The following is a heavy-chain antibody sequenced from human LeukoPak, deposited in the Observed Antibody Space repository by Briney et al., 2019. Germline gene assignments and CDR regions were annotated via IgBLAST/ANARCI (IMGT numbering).Heavy chain of an antibody. D-gene: IGHD5-24*01. CDR2: INPNSGGT. CDR1: GYTFTGHY. CDR3: ASPRGRDGYNYGFFDY. Sequence: ASVKVSCKASGYTFTGHYMQWVRQAPGQGLEGMGRINPNSGGTNCPQKLQGTVTMTRDTSISTAYMELSRLRSDDTAVYYCASPRGRDGYNYGFFDYWGQGTLVTVSS. V-gene: IGHV1-2*06. J-gene: IGHJ4*02.